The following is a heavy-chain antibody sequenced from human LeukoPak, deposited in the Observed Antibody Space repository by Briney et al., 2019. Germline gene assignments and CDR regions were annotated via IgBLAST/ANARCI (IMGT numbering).Heavy chain of an antibody. CDR3: ARDPGGGYKDDALDI. CDR1: GFNFGNYG. V-gene: IGHV4-4*02. CDR2: IYHTGNT. D-gene: IGHD5-12*01. Sequence: KAGGSLRLSCAASGFNFGNYGMNWVRQPPGKGLEWIGEIYHTGNTNYNPSLKSRLTISVDRSKNQFSLKLSSVTAADTAVYYCARDPGGGYKDDALDIWGQGTMVTVTS. J-gene: IGHJ3*02.